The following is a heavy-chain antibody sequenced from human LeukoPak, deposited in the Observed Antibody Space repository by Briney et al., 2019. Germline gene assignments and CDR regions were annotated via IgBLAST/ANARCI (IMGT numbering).Heavy chain of an antibody. CDR2: ISDSGGST. CDR3: ARDARSGYLRPYYMDV. V-gene: IGHV3-23*01. J-gene: IGHJ6*03. D-gene: IGHD5-18*01. Sequence: GGSLRLSCAASGFTFSSYAMSWVRQAPGKGLGWVSAISDSGGSTYDADSVKGRFTISRDNSKSTLFLEINSLRAEDTAVYYCARDARSGYLRPYYMDVWGKGTTVTVSS. CDR1: GFTFSSYA.